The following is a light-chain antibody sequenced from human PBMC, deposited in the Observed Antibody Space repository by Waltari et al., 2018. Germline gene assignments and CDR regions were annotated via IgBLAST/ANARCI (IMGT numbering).Light chain of an antibody. Sequence: SSELTQDPAVSVAMGQTVTITCQRNSLRSYYASWYQQRPGQAPMIVMYDKNNRPSAVPDLFSGSNSDNTASLTITGAQAEDEASYYCHSRDSSGVGGSFGGGTKLTVL. CDR2: DKN. CDR1: SLRSYY. CDR3: HSRDSSGVGGS. J-gene: IGLJ2*01. V-gene: IGLV3-19*01.